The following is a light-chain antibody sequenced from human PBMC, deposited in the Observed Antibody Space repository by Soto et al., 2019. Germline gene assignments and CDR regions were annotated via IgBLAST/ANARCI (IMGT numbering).Light chain of an antibody. J-gene: IGLJ1*01. V-gene: IGLV2-23*02. Sequence: QSALTQPASVSGSPGQSITISCTGTSSDVGIYNLVSWYQQHPGKAPKLMIYEVGKRPSGVSNRFSGSKSGNTASLTISGLQARDEADYYCCSYAGSVAYVFGTGTKVTVL. CDR2: EVG. CDR3: CSYAGSVAYV. CDR1: SSDVGIYNL.